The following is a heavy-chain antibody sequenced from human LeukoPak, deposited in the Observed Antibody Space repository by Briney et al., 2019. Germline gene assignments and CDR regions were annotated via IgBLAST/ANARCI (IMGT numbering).Heavy chain of an antibody. J-gene: IGHJ2*01. CDR2: IYTNGST. CDR1: GGSINSGVYY. CDR3: ARDRYYYGSGSTHLARYFDL. D-gene: IGHD3-10*01. V-gene: IGHV4-61*02. Sequence: SETLSLTCTVSGGSINSGVYYWSGIRQPAGKGLEWIGRIYTNGSTNYNPSLKSRVTISVDRSKNQFSLKLSSVTAADTAVYYCARDRYYYGSGSTHLARYFDLWGRGTLVTVSS.